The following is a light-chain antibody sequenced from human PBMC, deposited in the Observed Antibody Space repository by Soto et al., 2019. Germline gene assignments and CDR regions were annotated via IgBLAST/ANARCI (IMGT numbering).Light chain of an antibody. CDR1: QSVIRNY. CDR2: GAS. Sequence: EGMLTQSPGTLSFSPGEGAILSCRSRQSVIRNYLAWYQKKPGQAPRLLIYGASSRATGIPDRFSGSGSVTGFTLTISRLEPEDFAVYYCQKYDTSPYDFGQGTTLE. V-gene: IGKV3-20*01. CDR3: QKYDTSPYD. J-gene: IGKJ2*01.